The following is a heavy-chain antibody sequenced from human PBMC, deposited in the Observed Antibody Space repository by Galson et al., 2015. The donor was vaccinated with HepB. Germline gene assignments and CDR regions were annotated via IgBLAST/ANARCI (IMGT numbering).Heavy chain of an antibody. Sequence: SVKVSCKASGYTFTNYGISWMRQAPGQGLEWMGWISAYNGNTNYAQKLQDRVAMTTDTTTSTAYMELRSLASDDTAVYYCAKDIPRDSSAYTAFDSWGQGTLVTVSS. CDR2: ISAYNGNT. CDR3: AKDIPRDSSAYTAFDS. J-gene: IGHJ4*02. V-gene: IGHV1-18*01. D-gene: IGHD3-22*01. CDR1: GYTFTNYG.